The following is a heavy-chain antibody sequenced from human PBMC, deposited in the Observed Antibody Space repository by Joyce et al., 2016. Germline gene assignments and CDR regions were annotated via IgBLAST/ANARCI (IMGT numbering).Heavy chain of an antibody. CDR3: ATWAPTNYDFWSGYSYYFDN. V-gene: IGHV3-23*01. CDR2: ISASGGST. Sequence: EVQLLESGGGLVQPGGSLRLSCAAFGFPFSSYAMSWVRQAPGKGLEWVSTISASGGSTYYADSVKGRFTISRDNSEDSLYLHMNSLRAEDTAVYYCATWAPTNYDFWSGYSYYFDNWGQGTLVTVSS. J-gene: IGHJ4*02. CDR1: GFPFSSYA. D-gene: IGHD3-3*01.